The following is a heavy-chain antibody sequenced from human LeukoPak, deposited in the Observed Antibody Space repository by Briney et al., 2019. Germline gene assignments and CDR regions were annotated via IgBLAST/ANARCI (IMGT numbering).Heavy chain of an antibody. CDR2: IIPIFGTA. Sequence: SVKVSCKASGYTFTSYGISWVRQAPGQGLEWMGGIIPIFGTANYAQKFQGRVTITADESTSTAYMELSSLRSEDTAVYYCARSAAADPFDYWGQGTLVTVSS. CDR1: GYTFTSYG. CDR3: ARSAAADPFDY. D-gene: IGHD6-13*01. V-gene: IGHV1-69*13. J-gene: IGHJ4*02.